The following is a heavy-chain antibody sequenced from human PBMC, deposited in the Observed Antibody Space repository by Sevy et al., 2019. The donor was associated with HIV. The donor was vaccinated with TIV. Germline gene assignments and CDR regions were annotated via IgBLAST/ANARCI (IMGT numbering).Heavy chain of an antibody. CDR1: GFTLSSFG. J-gene: IGHJ4*01. CDR3: ARDLEFYDYGDYGPAFMPDF. CDR2: IWFDGSNT. D-gene: IGHD4-17*01. V-gene: IGHV3-33*01. Sequence: GGSLRLSCAASGFTLSSFGIHWVRQAPGKGLEWLAVIWFDGSNTYYSDSVKGRFTISRDIAKNTPHLQMNSLRAEDTAVYYCARDLEFYDYGDYGPAFMPDFWGHGPLVTVSS.